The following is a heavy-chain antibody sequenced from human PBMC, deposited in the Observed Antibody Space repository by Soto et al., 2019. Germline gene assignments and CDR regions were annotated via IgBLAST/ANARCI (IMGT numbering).Heavy chain of an antibody. V-gene: IGHV3-33*01. CDR1: GCSLSSYK. CDR2: IWYDGSNK. J-gene: IGHJ6*02. Sequence: RAVRGYCVASGCSLSSYKMQWVRQAPGKGLEWVAVIWYDGSNKYYADSVKGRFTISRDNSKNTLYLQMNSLRAEDTAVYYCARDSGISAGDYYGIQVWPQVSTF. CDR3: ARDSGISAGDYYGIQV. D-gene: IGHD6-13*01.